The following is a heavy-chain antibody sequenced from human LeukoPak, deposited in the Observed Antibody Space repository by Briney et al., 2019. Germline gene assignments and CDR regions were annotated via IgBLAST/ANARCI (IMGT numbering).Heavy chain of an antibody. CDR1: GYTFTGYY. D-gene: IGHD6-13*01. CDR3: ARFESSSWYVDY. V-gene: IGHV1-2*02. CDR2: INPNSGGT. J-gene: IGHJ4*02. Sequence: GASVKVSCKASGYTFTGYYMHWVRQAPGQGLEWMGWINPNSGGTNYAQKFQGRVTMTRDTSISTAYMELRRLRSDDTAVYYCARFESSSWYVDYWGQGTLVTVSS.